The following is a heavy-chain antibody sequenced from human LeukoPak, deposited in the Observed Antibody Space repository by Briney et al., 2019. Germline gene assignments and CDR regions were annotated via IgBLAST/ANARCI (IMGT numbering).Heavy chain of an antibody. D-gene: IGHD2-15*01. Sequence: GESLKISCKGSGYSFTSYCIGWVRQMPGQGLECMGIFYPGDSDTRYSPSFQGQVTISADKSISTAYLQWSSLKASDTAMYYCARAEVAAIVTDWFDPWGQGTLVTVSS. J-gene: IGHJ5*02. V-gene: IGHV5-51*01. CDR1: GYSFTSYC. CDR2: FYPGDSDT. CDR3: ARAEVAAIVTDWFDP.